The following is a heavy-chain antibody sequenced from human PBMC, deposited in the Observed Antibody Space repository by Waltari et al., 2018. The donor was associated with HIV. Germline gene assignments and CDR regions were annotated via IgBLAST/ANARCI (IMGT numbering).Heavy chain of an antibody. CDR3: VRDDPGYGPIDH. CDR1: GFAFRHYS. D-gene: IGHD5-18*01. V-gene: IGHV3-21*04. CDR2: IRRATNEK. Sequence: LVESGGVVVKTGESLRLMCEASGFAFRHYSFNWVRQSPLRGLEWVASIRRATNEKFYLDSVRGRFVISRDDSESSVHLQMDSVKKEDTGTYFCVRDDPGYGPIDHWGRGTQVTV. J-gene: IGHJ5*02.